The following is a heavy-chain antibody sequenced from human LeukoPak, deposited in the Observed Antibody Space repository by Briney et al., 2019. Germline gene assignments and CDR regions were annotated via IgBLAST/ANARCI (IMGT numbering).Heavy chain of an antibody. V-gene: IGHV3-9*01. CDR2: ISWNSGSI. CDR1: GFTFADYA. J-gene: IGHJ4*02. D-gene: IGHD3-10*01. CDR3: AKDMSHSGSPPVYFDY. Sequence: GGSLRLSCAASGFTFADYAMHWVRQAPGKGLEWVSGISWNSGSIGYADSVKGRFTISRDNAKNSLYLQMNSLRAEDTALYYCAKDMSHSGSPPVYFDYWGQGTLVTVSS.